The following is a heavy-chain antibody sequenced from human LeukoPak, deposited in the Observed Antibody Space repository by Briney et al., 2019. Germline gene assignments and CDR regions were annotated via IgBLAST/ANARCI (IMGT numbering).Heavy chain of an antibody. CDR2: IHYTGIT. CDR1: GGSLSGYH. CDR3: ARYSDYHDSSVHYLDY. V-gene: IGHV4-59*01. J-gene: IGHJ4*02. Sequence: SETLSLTCTVSGGSLSGYHWSWIRQSPEKGLESIGYIHYTGITYYTPSLKSRVTILLDTSQNQFSLRLSSVTAADTAIYYCARYSDYHDSSVHYLDYWGQGIPVTVSS. D-gene: IGHD3-22*01.